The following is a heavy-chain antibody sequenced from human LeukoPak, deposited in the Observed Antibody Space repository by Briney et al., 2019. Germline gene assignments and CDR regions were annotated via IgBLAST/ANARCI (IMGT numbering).Heavy chain of an antibody. Sequence: GGSLRLSCAASGFTFSSYWMSWVRQAPGKGLEWVANVKQDGSEKYYMDSVKGRFTISRDNAKNSLYLQMNSLRAEDTAVYYCARDNPDYGDYPWGLLSSVAFDIWGQGTMVTVSS. D-gene: IGHD4-17*01. CDR2: VKQDGSEK. V-gene: IGHV3-7*03. CDR3: ARDNPDYGDYPWGLLSSVAFDI. CDR1: GFTFSSYW. J-gene: IGHJ3*02.